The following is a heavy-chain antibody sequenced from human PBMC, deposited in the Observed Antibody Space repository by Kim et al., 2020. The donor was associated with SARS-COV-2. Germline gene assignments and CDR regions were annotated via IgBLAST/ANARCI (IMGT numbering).Heavy chain of an antibody. CDR2: ISNSGANT. V-gene: IGHV3-23*01. CDR1: GFTFSSYA. D-gene: IGHD3-22*01. Sequence: GGSLRLSCAASGFTFSSYAMSWVRQAPGKGLEWVSAISNSGANTYYADSVKGRFTISRDYSKNTLYLQMNSLRADDTAVYYCAKGSSGYRPYYFDYWGQGTLVTVSS. J-gene: IGHJ4*02. CDR3: AKGSSGYRPYYFDY.